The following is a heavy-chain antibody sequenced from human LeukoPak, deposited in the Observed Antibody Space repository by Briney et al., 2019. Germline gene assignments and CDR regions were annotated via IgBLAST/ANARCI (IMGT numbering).Heavy chain of an antibody. D-gene: IGHD2-2*01. CDR3: ARVVPAASDWFDP. V-gene: IGHV4-31*03. CDR2: IYYSGST. J-gene: IGHJ5*02. Sequence: SETLSLTCTVSGGSISSGGYYWSWIRQHPGKGLEWIGYIYYSGSTYYNSSLKSRVTISVDTSKNQFSLKLSSVTAADTAVYYCARVVPAASDWFDPWGQGTLVTVSS. CDR1: GGSISSGGYY.